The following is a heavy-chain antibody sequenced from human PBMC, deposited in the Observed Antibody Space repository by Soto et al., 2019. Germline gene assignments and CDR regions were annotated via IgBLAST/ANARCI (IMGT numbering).Heavy chain of an antibody. CDR2: IYYSGST. J-gene: IGHJ4*02. CDR3: ARTTTEWGYCSGGSCKYFDY. D-gene: IGHD2-15*01. V-gene: IGHV4-59*01. Sequence: SETLSLTCTVSGGSISSYYWSWIRQPPGKGLEWIGYIYYSGSTNYNPSLKSRVTISVDTSKNQFSLKLSSVTAADTAVYYCARTTTEWGYCSGGSCKYFDYWGQGTLVTVSS. CDR1: GGSISSYY.